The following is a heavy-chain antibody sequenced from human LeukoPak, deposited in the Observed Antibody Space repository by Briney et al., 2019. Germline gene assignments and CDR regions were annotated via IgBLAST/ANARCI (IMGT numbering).Heavy chain of an antibody. D-gene: IGHD2-15*01. CDR2: IYTSGST. Sequence: SQTLSLTRTVSGGSISSGSYYWSWIRQPAGKGLEWIGRIYTSGSTNYNPSLKSQVTISVDTSKNHCSLKLSSVTAADTAVYYCARGRFKDIVVVVAATRAFDIWGQGTRVTVSS. CDR3: ARGRFKDIVVVVAATRAFDI. J-gene: IGHJ3*02. V-gene: IGHV4-61*02. CDR1: GGSISSGSYY.